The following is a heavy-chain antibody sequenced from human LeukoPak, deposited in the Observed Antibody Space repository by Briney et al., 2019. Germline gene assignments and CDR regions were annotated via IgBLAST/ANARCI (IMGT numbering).Heavy chain of an antibody. Sequence: SQTLSLTCAISGDSFSSNSAAWNWIRQSPSRGLEWLGRTYYRSKWYNDYAVSVKSRITINPDTSKNQFSLQLNSVAPEDTAVYYCARGYSSSWGNWFDPWGQGTLVTVSS. J-gene: IGHJ5*02. CDR1: GDSFSSNSAA. CDR2: TYYRSKWYN. CDR3: ARGYSSSWGNWFDP. V-gene: IGHV6-1*01. D-gene: IGHD6-13*01.